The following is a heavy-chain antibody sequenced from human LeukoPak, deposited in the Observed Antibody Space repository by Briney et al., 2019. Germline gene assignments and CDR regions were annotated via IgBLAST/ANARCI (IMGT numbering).Heavy chain of an antibody. CDR1: GFTFSGYG. D-gene: IGHD1-26*01. Sequence: PGGSLRLSCAGSGFTFSGYGMNWVRQSPGKGLEWVSSISSSSGYIYYADSVRGRFTVSRDNAKNSLFLQMNSLRVEDTAVYFCARGSGRPRPMASYFDCWGQGTLVTVSS. CDR2: ISSSSGYI. CDR3: ARGSGRPRPMASYFDC. V-gene: IGHV3-21*01. J-gene: IGHJ4*02.